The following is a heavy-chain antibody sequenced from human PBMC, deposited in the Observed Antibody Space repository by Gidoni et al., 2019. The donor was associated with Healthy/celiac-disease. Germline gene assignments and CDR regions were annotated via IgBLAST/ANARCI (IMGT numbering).Heavy chain of an antibody. J-gene: IGHJ4*02. CDR2: INPSGGST. CDR1: GYTFTSYY. D-gene: IGHD3-22*01. V-gene: IGHV1-46*01. Sequence: QVQLVQSGAEVKKPGASVKVSCKASGYTFTSYYMHWVRQAPGQGLEWMGIINPSGGSTSYAQKFQGRVTMTRDTSTSTVYMELSSLRSEDTAVYYCARPGGHYYDSTPFDYWGQGTLVTVSS. CDR3: ARPGGHYYDSTPFDY.